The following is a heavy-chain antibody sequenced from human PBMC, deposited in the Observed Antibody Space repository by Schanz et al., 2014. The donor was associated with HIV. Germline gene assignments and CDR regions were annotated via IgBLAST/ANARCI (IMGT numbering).Heavy chain of an antibody. V-gene: IGHV3-33*08. D-gene: IGHD6-13*01. CDR2: RWYDESHK. J-gene: IGHJ5*02. CDR3: AREYYSRNWNWFDP. CDR1: GFTFSSSG. Sequence: QGQLVESGGGLVKPGGSLRLSCAASGFTFSSSGLHWVRQAPGRGLEWVAARWYDESHKGYADSVKGRFTISRDNSKNTLYLQMNSLRAEDTAVYYCAREYYSRNWNWFDPWGQGTLVTVSS.